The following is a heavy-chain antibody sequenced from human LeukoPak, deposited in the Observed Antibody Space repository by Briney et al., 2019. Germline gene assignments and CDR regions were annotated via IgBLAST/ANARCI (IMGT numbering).Heavy chain of an antibody. Sequence: PSETLSLTCTVSGGSVSSNNYYWTWLRQPPGMGLQWIGTVFYSGTTYYNPSLKSRVTISVDTSKNQFSLKLSSVTAADTAVYYCARGRYYDSSGYYPEDYFDYWGQGTLVTVSS. CDR3: ARGRYYDSSGYYPEDYFDY. CDR1: GGSVSSNNYY. D-gene: IGHD3-22*01. CDR2: VFYSGTT. J-gene: IGHJ4*02. V-gene: IGHV4-39*07.